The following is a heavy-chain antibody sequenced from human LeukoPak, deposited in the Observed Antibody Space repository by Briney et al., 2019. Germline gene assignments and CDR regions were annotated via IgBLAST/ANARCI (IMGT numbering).Heavy chain of an antibody. Sequence: SETLSLTCAVYGGSFSGSNWSWIRQPPGKGLEWIGEIYNSGSTIYNPSLKSRVTISVDMSENHISLQLTSVTAADTAVYCAREGGPYRPLDYSGQGTLVTVSS. CDR3: AREGGPYRPLDY. V-gene: IGHV4-34*01. CDR1: GGSFSGSN. J-gene: IGHJ4*02. CDR2: IYNSGST.